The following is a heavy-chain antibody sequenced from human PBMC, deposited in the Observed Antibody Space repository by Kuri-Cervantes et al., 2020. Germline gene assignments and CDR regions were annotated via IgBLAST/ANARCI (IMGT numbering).Heavy chain of an antibody. CDR1: GFRFDDYG. Sequence: GGSLRLSCAASGFRFDDYGMSWVRQAPGKGLEWVSGINWNGGSTGYADSVKGRFTISRDNAKNPLYLQMNSLRAEDTALYYCAKDRKGYYYYYMDVWGKGTTVTVSS. CDR2: INWNGGST. V-gene: IGHV3-20*04. J-gene: IGHJ6*03. CDR3: AKDRKGYYYYYMDV.